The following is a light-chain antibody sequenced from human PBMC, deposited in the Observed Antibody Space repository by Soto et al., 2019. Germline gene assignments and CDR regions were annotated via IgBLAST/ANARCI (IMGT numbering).Light chain of an antibody. CDR1: SSDVGGYRY. V-gene: IGLV2-14*01. J-gene: IGLJ2*01. Sequence: QSVLTQPASVSGSPGQSITISCTGTSSDVGGYRYVSWYQQHPGKAPKLLISEVSNRPSGVSNRFSGSKSGNTASLTISGLQAEDEADYYCSSYRTSSHVVFGGGTKVTVL. CDR2: EVS. CDR3: SSYRTSSHVV.